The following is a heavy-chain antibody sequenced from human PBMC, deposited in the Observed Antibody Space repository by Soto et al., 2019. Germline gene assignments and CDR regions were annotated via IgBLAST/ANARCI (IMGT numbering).Heavy chain of an antibody. V-gene: IGHV4-30-2*02. CDR2: IYYSGST. CDR1: GGSISSGGYS. Sequence: PSETLSLTCAVSGGSISSGGYSWSWIRQPPGKGLEWIGYIYYSGSTYYNPSLKSRVTISVDTSKNQFSLKLSSVTAADTAVYYCARASEYYYDSSGYYLDYWGQGTPVTVSS. D-gene: IGHD3-22*01. CDR3: ARASEYYYDSSGYYLDY. J-gene: IGHJ4*02.